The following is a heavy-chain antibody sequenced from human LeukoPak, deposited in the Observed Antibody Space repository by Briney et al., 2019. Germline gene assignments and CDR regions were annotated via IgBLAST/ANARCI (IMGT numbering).Heavy chain of an antibody. D-gene: IGHD2-2*01. CDR1: GYTFTGYY. CDR3: ARDLPAGYYYYYGMDV. Sequence: ASVKVSCKASGYTFTGYYMHWVRQAPGQGLEWMGWINPNSGGTNYAQKFQGRVTMTRDTSISTAYMELSRLRSDDTAVYYCARDLPAGYYYYYGMDVWGQGTTVTVSS. CDR2: INPNSGGT. J-gene: IGHJ6*02. V-gene: IGHV1-2*02.